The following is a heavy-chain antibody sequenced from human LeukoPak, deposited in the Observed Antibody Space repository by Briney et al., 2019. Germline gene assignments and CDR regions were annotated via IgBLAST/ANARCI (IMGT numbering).Heavy chain of an antibody. J-gene: IGHJ6*02. CDR2: INPNSGGT. CDR1: GYTFTGYY. Sequence: ASVKVSCKASGYTFTGYYMYWVRQAPGQGLEWMGWINPNSGGTNYAQKFQGRVTMTRDTSISTAYMELSRLRSDDTAVYYCARVSSGYSPVYYYGMDVWGQGTTVTVSS. CDR3: ARVSSGYSPVYYYGMDV. D-gene: IGHD3-22*01. V-gene: IGHV1-2*02.